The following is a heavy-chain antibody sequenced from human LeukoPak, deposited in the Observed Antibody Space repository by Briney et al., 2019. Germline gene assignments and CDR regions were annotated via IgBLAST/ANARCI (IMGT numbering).Heavy chain of an antibody. CDR3: ARGRCSSTSCRLPFDP. D-gene: IGHD2-2*01. J-gene: IGHJ5*02. CDR2: INHSGST. CDR1: GGSFSGYY. Sequence: PETLSLTCAVYGGSFSGYYWSWIRQPPGKGLEWIGEINHSGSTNYNPSLKSRVTISVDTSKNQFSLKLTSVTAADTAVYYCARGRCSSTSCRLPFDPWGQGTLVTVSS. V-gene: IGHV4-34*01.